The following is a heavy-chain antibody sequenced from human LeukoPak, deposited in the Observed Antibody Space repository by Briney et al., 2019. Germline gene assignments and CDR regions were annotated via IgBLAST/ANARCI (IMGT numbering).Heavy chain of an antibody. CDR2: IWYDGSNK. CDR1: GFTFSSYG. V-gene: IGHV3-33*01. Sequence: GGSLRLSCAASGFTFSSYGMHWVRQAPGKGLEWVAVIWYDGSNKYYADSVKGRFTISRDNSKNTLYLQMNSLRAEDTAVYYCTRDRYGSGSYYYDYWGQGTLVTVSS. D-gene: IGHD3-10*01. J-gene: IGHJ4*02. CDR3: TRDRYGSGSYYYDY.